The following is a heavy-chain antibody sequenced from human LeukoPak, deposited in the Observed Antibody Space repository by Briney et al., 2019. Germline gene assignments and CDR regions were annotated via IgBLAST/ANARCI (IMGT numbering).Heavy chain of an antibody. V-gene: IGHV1-3*01. Sequence: GASVKVSCKASGYTFTSYAMHWVRQAPGQRLEWMGWINAGNGNTKYSQKFQGRVTITRDTSASTAYMELSSLRSEDTAVYYCARDWIDGYNSNYFDYWGQGTLVTVSS. CDR2: INAGNGNT. CDR1: GYTFTSYA. J-gene: IGHJ4*02. CDR3: ARDWIDGYNSNYFDY. D-gene: IGHD5-24*01.